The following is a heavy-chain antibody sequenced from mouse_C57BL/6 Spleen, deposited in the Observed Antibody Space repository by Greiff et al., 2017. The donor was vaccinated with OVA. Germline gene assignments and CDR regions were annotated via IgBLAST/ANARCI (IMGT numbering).Heavy chain of an antibody. V-gene: IGHV1-42*01. CDR3: ARSLDGYTYYFDY. Sequence: EVQLQQSGPELVKPGASVKISCKASGYSFTGYYMNWVKQSPEKSLEWIGEINPSTGGTTYNQKFKAKATLTVDKSSSTAYMQLKGLTSEDSAVYYCARSLDGYTYYFDYWGKGTTLTVSS. D-gene: IGHD2-3*01. CDR2: INPSTGGT. J-gene: IGHJ2*01. CDR1: GYSFTGYY.